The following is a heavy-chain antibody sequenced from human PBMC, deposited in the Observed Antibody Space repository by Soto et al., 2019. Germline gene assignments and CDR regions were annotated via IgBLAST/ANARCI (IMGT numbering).Heavy chain of an antibody. CDR1: GGSINRERSY. CDR3: ARGERGMVD. Sequence: QVQLQESGPGLVKHSPTLSLNCTVSGGSINRERSYWSWIRQSPGRGLAWIGYISHNGITWYNPALQGRVSLSIDKSKDHFALEVRSVTAADTALYYCARGERGMVDWGQGALVTVSS. CDR2: ISHNGIT. J-gene: IGHJ4*02. V-gene: IGHV4-31*03. D-gene: IGHD1-26*01.